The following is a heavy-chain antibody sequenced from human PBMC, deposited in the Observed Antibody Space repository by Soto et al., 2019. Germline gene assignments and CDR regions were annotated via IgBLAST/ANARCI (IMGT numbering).Heavy chain of an antibody. CDR2: IDPSDSYT. D-gene: IGHD2-2*01. CDR3: ARPHKSYAYYYVMDV. V-gene: IGHV5-10-1*01. Sequence: GESLKISCKGSGYSFTSYWISWVRQMPGKGLEWMGRIDPSDSYTNYSPSFQGHVTISADKSISTAYLQWSSLKASDTAMYCCARPHKSYAYYYVMDVWGQGTTVTVSS. CDR1: GYSFTSYW. J-gene: IGHJ6*02.